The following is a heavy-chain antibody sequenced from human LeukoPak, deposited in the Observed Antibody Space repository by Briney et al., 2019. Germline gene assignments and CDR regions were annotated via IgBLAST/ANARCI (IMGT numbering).Heavy chain of an antibody. CDR3: TRDRTESSGWTYYYYYYMDV. D-gene: IGHD6-19*01. J-gene: IGHJ6*03. Sequence: PGGSLRLSCAASGFTFSSYSMNWVRQAPGKGLEWVGFIRSKAYGGTTEYAASVKGRFTISRDDSKSIAYLQMNSLKTEDTAVYYCTRDRTESSGWTYYYYYYMDVWGKGTTVTVSS. V-gene: IGHV3-49*04. CDR2: IRSKAYGGTT. CDR1: GFTFSSYS.